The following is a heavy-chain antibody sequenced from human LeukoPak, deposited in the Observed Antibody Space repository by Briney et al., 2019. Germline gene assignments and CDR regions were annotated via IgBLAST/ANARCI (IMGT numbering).Heavy chain of an antibody. J-gene: IGHJ6*02. D-gene: IGHD3-9*01. Sequence: ASVKVSCKASGYTFTSYAMHWVRQAPGQRLEWMGWINAGNGNTKYSQKFQGRVTITRDTSASTAYMELSSLRSEDTAVYYCARTENLVLRYFDWLSNYGMDVWGQRTTVTVSS. V-gene: IGHV1-3*01. CDR2: INAGNGNT. CDR3: ARTENLVLRYFDWLSNYGMDV. CDR1: GYTFTSYA.